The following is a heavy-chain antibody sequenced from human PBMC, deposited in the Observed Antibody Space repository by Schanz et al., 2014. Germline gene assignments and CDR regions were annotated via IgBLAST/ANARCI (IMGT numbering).Heavy chain of an antibody. Sequence: QVQLQESGPGLVKPSGTLSLTCAVSGDSITSNRWWSWVRQPPGKGLEWIGEIYHSGRTNYNPSLKSRVTISVDKSNNEFSLKLSSVTAADTAVYYCVRLDVHDYWGQGTLVTVSA. CDR1: GDSITSNRW. D-gene: IGHD3-16*01. CDR3: VRLDVHDY. V-gene: IGHV4-4*02. CDR2: IYHSGRT. J-gene: IGHJ4*02.